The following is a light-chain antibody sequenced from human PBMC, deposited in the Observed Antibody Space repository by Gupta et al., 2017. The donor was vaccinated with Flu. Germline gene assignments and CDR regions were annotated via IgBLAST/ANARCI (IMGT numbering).Light chain of an antibody. CDR2: GAS. V-gene: IGKV3-20*01. CDR3: QLYGSSPAYT. J-gene: IGKJ2*01. CDR1: QTVAASF. Sequence: DIVLTQSPGSLSLSPGERATLSCRASQTVAASFLAWYQQQRGQAPRLLIYGASTRVPGIPDRFSGSESGTDFTLTISRLEPEDFAVYYCQLYGSSPAYTFGQGTKLE.